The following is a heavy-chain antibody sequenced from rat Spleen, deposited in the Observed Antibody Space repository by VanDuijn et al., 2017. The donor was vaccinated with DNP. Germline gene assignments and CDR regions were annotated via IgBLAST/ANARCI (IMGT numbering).Heavy chain of an antibody. D-gene: IGHD3-1*01. J-gene: IGHJ3*01. Sequence: EVQLVESGGALVPPGRSLKLSCIASGFTFSDYNMAWVRQAPKKGLEWVATISHDDSGTYYRDSVKGRFTISRDDAKSTLYLQMNSLRSEDTATYYCARWPLAYWGQGTLVTVSS. CDR3: ARWPLAY. CDR1: GFTFSDYN. V-gene: IGHV5-7*01. CDR2: ISHDDSGT.